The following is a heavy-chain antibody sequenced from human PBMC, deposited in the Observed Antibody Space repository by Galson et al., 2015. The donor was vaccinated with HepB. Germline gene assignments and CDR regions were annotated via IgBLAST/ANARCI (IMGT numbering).Heavy chain of an antibody. D-gene: IGHD2-15*01. V-gene: IGHV1-69*02. J-gene: IGHJ4*02. CDR1: GGTFSSYT. CDR3: ARYGGSGGSPPDY. Sequence: SCKASGGTFSSYTISWVRQAPGQGLEWMGRIIPILGIANYAQKFQGRVTITADKSTSTAYMELSSLRSEDTAVYYCARYGGSGGSPPDYWGQGTLVTVSS. CDR2: IIPILGIA.